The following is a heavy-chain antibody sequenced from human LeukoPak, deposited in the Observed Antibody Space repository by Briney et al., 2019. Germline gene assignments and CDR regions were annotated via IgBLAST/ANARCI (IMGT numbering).Heavy chain of an antibody. CDR3: ARIPIVDITSGGY. CDR1: GFTFSSYA. V-gene: IGHV3-23*03. Sequence: GGSLRLSCAASGFTFSSYAMSWVRQAPGEGLEWLSVIYSGGNTYYADSVKGRFTILRDNSKNTMYLQMNSLRAEDTAVYYCARIPIVDITSGGYWGQGTLVTVSS. CDR2: IYSGGNT. J-gene: IGHJ4*02. D-gene: IGHD3-22*01.